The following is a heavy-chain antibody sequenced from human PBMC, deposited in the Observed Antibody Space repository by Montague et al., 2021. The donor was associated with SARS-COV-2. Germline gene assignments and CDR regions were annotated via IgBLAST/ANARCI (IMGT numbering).Heavy chain of an antibody. CDR3: ARNATSSGYWSWLDP. Sequence: SETLSLTCTVSGGSITSSLYYWGWLRPPPGMGLVWIGTINYSETTSYNPSLKIRVTISVDTSKDQFSLKVTSVTAADTAVYYCARNATSSGYWSWLDPWGQGTLVTVSS. CDR1: GGSITSSLYY. CDR2: INYSETT. D-gene: IGHD3-22*01. J-gene: IGHJ5*02. V-gene: IGHV4-39*01.